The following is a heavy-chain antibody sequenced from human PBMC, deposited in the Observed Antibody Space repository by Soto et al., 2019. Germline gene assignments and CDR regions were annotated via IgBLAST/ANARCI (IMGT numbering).Heavy chain of an antibody. J-gene: IGHJ4*02. V-gene: IGHV4-59*01. CDR3: ARGWGKVYFDY. CDR2: IYYSGST. D-gene: IGHD7-27*01. Sequence: SETLSLTCTVSGGSISSYYWSWIRQPPGKGLEWIGYIYYSGSTNYNPSLKSRVTISVDTSKNQFSLKLSSVTAADTAVYYCARGWGKVYFDYWGQGTLVTVSS. CDR1: GGSISSYY.